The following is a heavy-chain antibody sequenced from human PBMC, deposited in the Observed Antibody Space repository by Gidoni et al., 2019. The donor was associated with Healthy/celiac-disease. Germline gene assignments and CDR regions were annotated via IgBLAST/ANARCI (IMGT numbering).Heavy chain of an antibody. V-gene: IGHV1-69*02. CDR2: IIPILGIA. J-gene: IGHJ4*02. CDR1: VGTFSSYT. Sequence: QVQLVQSGAELKKPGSSVKVSCKASVGTFSSYTISWVRQAPGQGLEWMGRIIPILGIANYAQKFQGRVTITADKSTSTAYMELSSLRSEDTAVYYCARGSCSSTSCYAFDYWGQGTLVTVSS. D-gene: IGHD2-2*01. CDR3: ARGSCSSTSCYAFDY.